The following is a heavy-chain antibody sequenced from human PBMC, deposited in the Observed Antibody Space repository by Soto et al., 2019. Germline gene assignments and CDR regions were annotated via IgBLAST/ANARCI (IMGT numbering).Heavy chain of an antibody. V-gene: IGHV3-9*01. Sequence: GGSLRLSCAASGFTFDDYAMHWVRQAPGKGLEWVSGISWNSGSIGYADSVKGRFTISRDNAKNSLYLQMNSLRAEDTALYYCAKGPSYSSGPDYWGQGTLVTVSS. CDR3: AKGPSYSSGPDY. J-gene: IGHJ4*02. D-gene: IGHD6-19*01. CDR1: GFTFDDYA. CDR2: ISWNSGSI.